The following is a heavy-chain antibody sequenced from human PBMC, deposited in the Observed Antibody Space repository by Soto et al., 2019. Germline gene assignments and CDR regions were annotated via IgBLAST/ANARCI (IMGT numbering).Heavy chain of an antibody. J-gene: IGHJ6*03. D-gene: IGHD4-17*01. V-gene: IGHV4-39*01. CDR3: ARFTTVTTYHYYYYMDI. Sequence: QLQLQESGPGLVKPSETLSLTCTVSGGSISSSSYYWGWIRQPPGKGLEWIGSLYYSGSTYYNPSLKSRVPTAVDTSKNQFTLNLSSMTAAHTAVYYCARFTTVTTYHYYYYMDIWGKGTTVTVSS. CDR1: GGSISSSSYY. CDR2: LYYSGST.